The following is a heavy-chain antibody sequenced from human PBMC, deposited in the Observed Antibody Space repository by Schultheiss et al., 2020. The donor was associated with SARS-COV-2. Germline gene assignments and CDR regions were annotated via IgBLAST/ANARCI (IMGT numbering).Heavy chain of an antibody. J-gene: IGHJ6*02. V-gene: IGHV4-34*01. Sequence: SETLSLTCAVYGGSFSGYYWSWIRQPPGKGLEWIGEINHSGSTNYNPSLKSRVTISVDTSKNQFSLKLSSVTAADTAVYYCARRGYCSSTSCYPSYYYGMDVWGQGTTVTVSS. CDR2: INHSGST. D-gene: IGHD2-2*01. CDR3: ARRGYCSSTSCYPSYYYGMDV. CDR1: GGSFSGYY.